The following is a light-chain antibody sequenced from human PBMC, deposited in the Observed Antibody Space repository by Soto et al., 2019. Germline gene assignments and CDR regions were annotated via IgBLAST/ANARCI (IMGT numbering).Light chain of an antibody. CDR2: EVS. CDR1: NSDIGAYNY. V-gene: IGLV2-14*01. Sequence: QSALTQPASVSGSPGQSITISCTGSNSDIGAYNYVSWYQQHPGKAPKFIMYEVSNRPSGVSNRVSGSKSGNTASLTISGRQAEDEADYYCASHGNNSVFGGGTQLTVL. J-gene: IGLJ2*01. CDR3: ASHGNNSV.